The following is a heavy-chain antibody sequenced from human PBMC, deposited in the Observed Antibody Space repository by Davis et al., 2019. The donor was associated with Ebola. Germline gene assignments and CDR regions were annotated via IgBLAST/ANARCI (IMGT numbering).Heavy chain of an antibody. D-gene: IGHD3-3*01. V-gene: IGHV3-30*03. CDR1: GFTFSSYG. Sequence: PGGSLRLSCAASGFTFSSYGMHWVRQAPGKGLEWVAVISYDGSNKYYADSVKGRFTISRDNSKNTLYLQMNSLRAEDTAVYYCARAGEPQVLRFLEWLLVGFDYWGRGTLVTVSS. J-gene: IGHJ2*01. CDR2: ISYDGSNK. CDR3: ARAGEPQVLRFLEWLLVGFDY.